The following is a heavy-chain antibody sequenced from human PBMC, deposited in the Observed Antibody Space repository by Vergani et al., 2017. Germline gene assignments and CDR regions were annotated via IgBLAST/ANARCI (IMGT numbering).Heavy chain of an antibody. CDR3: AGHGGGTVADPYYYYGMDV. Sequence: QLQLQESGPGLVKPSETLSLTCTVSGGSISSSSDYWGWIRQPPGKGLEWFGSIYYSGATYYNPSLKIRVTISGDTAKNQLSLKRSTVTAADTAVYYCAGHGGGTVADPYYYYGMDVWGQGTTVTVS. J-gene: IGHJ6*02. V-gene: IGHV4-39*01. CDR1: GGSISSSSDY. CDR2: IYYSGAT. D-gene: IGHD4-23*01.